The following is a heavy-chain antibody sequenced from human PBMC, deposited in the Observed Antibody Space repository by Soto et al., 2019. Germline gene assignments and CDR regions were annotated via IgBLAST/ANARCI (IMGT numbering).Heavy chain of an antibody. V-gene: IGHV2-70*01. D-gene: IGHD6-19*01. Sequence: SGPTLVKPTQTLTLTCNVSGLSLSTTRTCVSWIRQPPGKALEWLALIDWDDDKDYSTSLKTRLTISRDTTKNLVVLTMTNMDPMDTATYFCARQIAVPGNPYHYYYGMDXWGQGTTATVSS. J-gene: IGHJ6*02. CDR1: GLSLSTTRTC. CDR2: IDWDDDK. CDR3: ARQIAVPGNPYHYYYGMDX.